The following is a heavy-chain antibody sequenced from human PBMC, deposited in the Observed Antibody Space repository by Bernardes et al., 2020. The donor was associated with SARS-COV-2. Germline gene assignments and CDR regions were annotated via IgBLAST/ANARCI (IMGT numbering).Heavy chain of an antibody. Sequence: GSLRLSCSASGFDFKSSAMHWVRQGPGNGLEYVSAISNIGVTTYYADSVKGRFVISRDNSKSTVYLQMTGLRQEDTATYYCVRGVSDGYSVSGVGGYWGRGTLVTVSS. V-gene: IGHV3-64D*06. CDR3: VRGVSDGYSVSGVGGY. CDR2: ISNIGVTT. J-gene: IGHJ4*02. D-gene: IGHD2-21*01. CDR1: GFDFKSSA.